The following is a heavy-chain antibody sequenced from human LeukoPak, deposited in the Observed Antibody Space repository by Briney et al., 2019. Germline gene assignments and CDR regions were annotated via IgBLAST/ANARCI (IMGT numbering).Heavy chain of an antibody. J-gene: IGHJ4*02. CDR2: IKQDGSDK. D-gene: IGHD3-10*01. CDR1: GFTFSNFW. CDR3: ARDYYCSARTHATDY. Sequence: GGSLRLSCAASGFTFSNFWMSWVRQAPGKGLEWVANIKQDGSDKYYVDSVKGRFTISRDNAKSSLYLQMNSLRAEDTALYYCARDYYCSARTHATDYWGQGTLVTVSS. V-gene: IGHV3-7*01.